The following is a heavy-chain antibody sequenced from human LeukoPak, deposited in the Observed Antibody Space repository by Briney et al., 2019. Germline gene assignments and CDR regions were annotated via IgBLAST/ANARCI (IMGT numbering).Heavy chain of an antibody. V-gene: IGHV3-23*01. J-gene: IGHJ4*02. CDR1: GFTFSSYA. Sequence: GGSLRLSCTASGFTFSSYAMSWVRQAPGKGLEWVSAISGSGGSTHYADSVKGRFTISRDNSKNTLYLQMSSLRAEDTAVYYCAKVLNYYGSGYFDYWGQGTLVTVSS. CDR2: ISGSGGST. CDR3: AKVLNYYGSGYFDY. D-gene: IGHD3-10*01.